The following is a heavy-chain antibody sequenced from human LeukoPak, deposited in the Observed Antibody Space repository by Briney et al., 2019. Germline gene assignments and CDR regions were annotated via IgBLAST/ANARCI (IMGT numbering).Heavy chain of an antibody. CDR3: AREAGGVATIRYFDY. V-gene: IGHV3-30-3*01. CDR2: ISYDGSNK. CDR1: GFTFSSYA. J-gene: IGHJ4*02. D-gene: IGHD5-24*01. Sequence: GGSLRLSCAASGFTFSSYAMHWVRQAPGKGLEWVAVISYDGSNKYYADSVKGRFTISRDNSKNTLYLQMNSLRAEDTAVYYCAREAGGVATIRYFDYWGQGTLVTVSS.